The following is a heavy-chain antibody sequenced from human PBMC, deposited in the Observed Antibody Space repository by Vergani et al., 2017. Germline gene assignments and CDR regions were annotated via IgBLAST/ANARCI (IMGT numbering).Heavy chain of an antibody. J-gene: IGHJ6*02. CDR1: GYSFTSYW. D-gene: IGHD2-15*01. CDR2: IYPGDSDT. CDR3: ARHRGWGLVVVAATPWYYYYGMDV. Sequence: EVQLVQSGAEVKTPGESLRISCKGSGYSFTSYWISWVRQMPGKGLEWMGIIYPGDSDTRYSPSFQGQVTISADKSISTAYLQWSSLKASDTAMYYCARHRGWGLVVVAATPWYYYYGMDVWGQGTTVTVSS. V-gene: IGHV5-51*01.